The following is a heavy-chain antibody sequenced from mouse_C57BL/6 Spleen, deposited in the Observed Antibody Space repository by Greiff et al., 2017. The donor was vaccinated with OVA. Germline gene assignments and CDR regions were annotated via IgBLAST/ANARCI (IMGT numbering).Heavy chain of an antibody. Sequence: VKLVESGAELVKPGASVKISCKASGYAFSSYWMNWVKQRPGKGLEWIGQIYPGDGDTNYNGKFKGKATLTADKSSSTAYMQLSSLTSEDSAVYFCATDYGSSYYFDDWGQGTTLTVSS. J-gene: IGHJ2*01. D-gene: IGHD1-1*01. V-gene: IGHV1-80*01. CDR3: ATDYGSSYYFDD. CDR2: IYPGDGDT. CDR1: GYAFSSYW.